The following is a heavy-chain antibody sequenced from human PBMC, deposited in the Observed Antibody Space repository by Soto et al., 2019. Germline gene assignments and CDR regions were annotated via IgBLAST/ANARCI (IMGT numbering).Heavy chain of an antibody. Sequence: EVQLVETGGGLIQPGGSLILSCAASGFTGSNNYMSWVRQAPGKGLEWVSLIYSGGSTYYAHSVKRRFTISRDNSKNTPYLQMNSLRAEDTAVYYWAAESSLDYWGQGHVVNVSS. CDR1: GFTGSNNY. V-gene: IGHV3-53*02. CDR2: IYSGGST. CDR3: AAESSLDY. D-gene: IGHD6-13*01. J-gene: IGHJ4*02.